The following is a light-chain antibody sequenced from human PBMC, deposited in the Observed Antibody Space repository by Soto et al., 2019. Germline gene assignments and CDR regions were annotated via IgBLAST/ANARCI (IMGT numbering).Light chain of an antibody. CDR3: QQYNNWPPIT. V-gene: IGKV3-15*01. J-gene: IGKJ5*01. CDR2: GAS. CDR1: QSVSNN. Sequence: ENVLTQSPGTLSLSPGDRASLSCRASQSVSNNYLAWHQQRPGQAPRLLFYGASTRATGIPARFSGSGSGTEFTLTISSLQSEDVAVYYCQQYNNWPPITFGQGTRLEIK.